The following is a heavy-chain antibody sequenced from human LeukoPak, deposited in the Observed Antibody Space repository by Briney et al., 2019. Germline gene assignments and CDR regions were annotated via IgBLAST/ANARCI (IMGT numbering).Heavy chain of an antibody. CDR3: AKTGSGWFADC. D-gene: IGHD6-19*01. CDR2: IRYDGNNK. V-gene: IGHV3-30*02. CDR1: GFSFSRYA. Sequence: GGSLRLSCAASGFSFSRYAMHWVRQAPGKGLEWVTLIRYDGNNKYYADSVKGRLIISRDNSRNTLYLEMDSLRAEDTAVYYCAKTGSGWFADCWGQGTLVTVSS. J-gene: IGHJ4*02.